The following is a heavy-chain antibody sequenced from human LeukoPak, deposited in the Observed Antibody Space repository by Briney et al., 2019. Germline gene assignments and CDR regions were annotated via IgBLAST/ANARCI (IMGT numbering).Heavy chain of an antibody. CDR2: INPSGGST. V-gene: IGHV1-46*01. J-gene: IGHJ6*03. CDR3: ARASKVAGPYYYYMDV. D-gene: IGHD6-19*01. CDR1: GYTFTSYY. Sequence: ASVKVSCKASGYTFTSYYMHWVRQAPGQGLEWMGIINPSGGSTSYAQKFQGRVTMTRDMSTSTVYMELSSLRSEDTAVYYCARASKVAGPYYYYMDVWGKGTTVTVSS.